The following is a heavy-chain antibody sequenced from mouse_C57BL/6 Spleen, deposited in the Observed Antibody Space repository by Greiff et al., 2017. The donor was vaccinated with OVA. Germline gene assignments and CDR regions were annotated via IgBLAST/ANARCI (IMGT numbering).Heavy chain of an antibody. J-gene: IGHJ1*03. CDR2: IWSGGST. Sequence: QVQLKESGPGLVQPSQSLSITCTVSGFSLTSYGVHWVRQSPGKGLEWLGVIWSGGSTDYNAAFISRLSISKDNSKSQVFFKMNSLQADDTAIYYCARPLTGGALYWYFDVWGTGTTVTVSS. V-gene: IGHV2-2*01. CDR1: GFSLTSYG. CDR3: ARPLTGGALYWYFDV. D-gene: IGHD4-1*01.